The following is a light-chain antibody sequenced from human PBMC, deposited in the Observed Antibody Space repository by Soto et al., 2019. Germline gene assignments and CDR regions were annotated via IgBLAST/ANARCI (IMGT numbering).Light chain of an antibody. CDR2: GAS. J-gene: IGKJ1*01. CDR3: QQYGSSPTWT. Sequence: EIVLTQSPATLSSFPGDGVTLSCGASQYINTRLAWYQQKPGQAPRLLIYGASTRATGIPDRFSGSGSGTDFTLTISRLEPEDSAVYYCQQYGSSPTWTFGQGTKVDIK. CDR1: QYINTR. V-gene: IGKV3-20*01.